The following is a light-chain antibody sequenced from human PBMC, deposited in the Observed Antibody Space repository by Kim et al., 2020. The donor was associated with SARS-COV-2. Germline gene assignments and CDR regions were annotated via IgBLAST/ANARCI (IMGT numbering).Light chain of an antibody. CDR1: QSISSH. CDR3: QQSYITPFT. Sequence: SVGDRVTITCRTTQSISSHLNWDQQKPGRAPNLLISAASTLQGGVPSRFSGSGSETDFTLTISSLQPEDFATYFCQQSYITPFTFGPGTKVDIK. J-gene: IGKJ3*01. V-gene: IGKV1-39*01. CDR2: AAS.